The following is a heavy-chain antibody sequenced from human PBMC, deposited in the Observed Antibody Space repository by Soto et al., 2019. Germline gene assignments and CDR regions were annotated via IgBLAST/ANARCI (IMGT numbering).Heavy chain of an antibody. V-gene: IGHV4-31*03. Sequence: PSETLSLTCTVSGGSISSGCYYWTWIRQHPGKGLEWIGYIYYSGSTYYNPSLKSRVTISVDTSKNQFSLKLSSVTAADTAVYYCARGAGDFWSETYAGVDYWGQGTLVTVSS. CDR2: IYYSGST. CDR3: ARGAGDFWSETYAGVDY. D-gene: IGHD3-3*01. CDR1: GGSISSGCYY. J-gene: IGHJ4*02.